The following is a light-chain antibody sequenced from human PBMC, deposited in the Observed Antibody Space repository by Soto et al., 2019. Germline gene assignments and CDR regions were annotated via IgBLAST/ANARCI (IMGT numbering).Light chain of an antibody. V-gene: IGKV1-5*01. CDR2: HAS. Sequence: DIQMTQSPSTLPASVGDRVTLTCRASQSISNWLACYQQKPGTAPKVLIYHASNLQSGVPSRFSGSGSGTEFTLTISSLQPDDFATYYCQQYNSYSFGQGTKVDVK. CDR1: QSISNW. CDR3: QQYNSYS. J-gene: IGKJ1*01.